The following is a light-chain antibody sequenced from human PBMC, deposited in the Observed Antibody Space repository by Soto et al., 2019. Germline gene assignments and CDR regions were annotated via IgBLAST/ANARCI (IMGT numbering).Light chain of an antibody. Sequence: SYGLTQPPAVSVAPGQTGWVTCGAKNMGSKSVHWYQQRSGQAPVLVVYDDRGRPSGVPERFSGSNSGNTATLSIRRVEDGDEADYHCQVWDRSSDHYVFGTGTKVTVL. CDR2: DDR. J-gene: IGLJ1*01. CDR1: NMGSKS. CDR3: QVWDRSSDHYV. V-gene: IGLV3-21*02.